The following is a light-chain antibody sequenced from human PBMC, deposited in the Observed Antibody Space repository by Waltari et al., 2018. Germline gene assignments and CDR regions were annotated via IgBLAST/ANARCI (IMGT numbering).Light chain of an antibody. V-gene: IGKV1-39*01. CDR1: QTISEY. CDR2: AAS. CDR3: QQSYSIPYT. Sequence: DIQMTQSPSSLSASVGDRVTITCRASQTISEYLNLYQQKAGKSPKLLIYAASSLQSGVPSRFSGSGSGTDFTLTISSLQPEDFATYYCQQSYSIPYTFGQGTKLEIK. J-gene: IGKJ2*01.